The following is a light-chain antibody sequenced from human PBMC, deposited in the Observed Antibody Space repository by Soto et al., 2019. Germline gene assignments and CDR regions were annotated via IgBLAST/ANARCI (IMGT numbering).Light chain of an antibody. J-gene: IGKJ2*01. CDR1: QSLLHSNGYNT. CDR2: LGS. Sequence: DIVMTQSPLSLTVTPGEPASISCRSSQSLLHSNGYNTVNWYLQKPAQSPQLLLYLGSNRASGGPDRFSGRGSGTEFTLKISRVEAEDVGVYECMQALQTSYTFGRGTKLEIK. V-gene: IGKV2-28*01. CDR3: MQALQTSYT.